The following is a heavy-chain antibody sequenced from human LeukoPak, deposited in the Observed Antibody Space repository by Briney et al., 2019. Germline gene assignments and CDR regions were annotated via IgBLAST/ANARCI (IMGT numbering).Heavy chain of an antibody. J-gene: IGHJ5*02. CDR3: AKDIIKNTIFGNSRSEP. V-gene: IGHV3-23*01. D-gene: IGHD3-3*01. CDR2: ISGSGGST. CDR1: GFTFSSYA. Sequence: PGGSLRLSCAASGFTFSSYAMSWVRQAPGKGLEWVSAISGSGGSTYYADSVKGRFTISRDNSKNTLYLQMNSLRAEDTAVYYCAKDIIKNTIFGNSRSEPWGQGTLVTVSS.